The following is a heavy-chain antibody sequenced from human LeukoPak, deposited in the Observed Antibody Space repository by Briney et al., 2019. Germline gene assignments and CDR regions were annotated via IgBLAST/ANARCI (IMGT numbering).Heavy chain of an antibody. CDR3: ARSSDYQGSKRALGHY. V-gene: IGHV4-61*08. J-gene: IGHJ4*02. D-gene: IGHD3-10*01. CDR2: IYYSGST. Sequence: PSETLSLTCTVSGGSISSGDYYWSWIRQPRGKGLEWIGYIYYSGSTNYNPSLKSRVTISVDTSKNMFSLKLGYVAAADTAVYYCARSSDYQGSKRALGHYWGQGTLVTVSS. CDR1: GGSISSGDYY.